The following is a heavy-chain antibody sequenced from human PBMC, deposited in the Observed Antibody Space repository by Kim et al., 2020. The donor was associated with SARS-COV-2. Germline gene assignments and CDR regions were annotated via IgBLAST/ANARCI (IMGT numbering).Heavy chain of an antibody. D-gene: IGHD1-26*01. V-gene: IGHV4-30-2*05. J-gene: IGHJ6*02. Sequence: IPSLKSRVTISVDTPKNQFSLKLSSVTAADTAVYYCARAPGSYYYYGMDVWGQGTTVTVSS. CDR3: ARAPGSYYYYGMDV.